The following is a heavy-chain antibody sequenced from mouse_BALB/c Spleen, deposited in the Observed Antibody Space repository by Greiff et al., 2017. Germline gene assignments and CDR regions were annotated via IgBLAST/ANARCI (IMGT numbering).Heavy chain of an antibody. J-gene: IGHJ3*01. D-gene: IGHD2-2*01. CDR3: ARRDGYGPRFAY. V-gene: IGHV1-54*01. CDR1: GYAFTNYL. CDR2: INPGSGGT. Sequence: QVQLQQSGAELVRPGTSVKVSCKASGYAFTNYLIEWVKQRPGQGLEWIGVINPGSGGTNYNEKFKGKATLTADKSSSTAYMQLSSLTSDDSAVYFCARRDGYGPRFAYWGQGTLVTVSA.